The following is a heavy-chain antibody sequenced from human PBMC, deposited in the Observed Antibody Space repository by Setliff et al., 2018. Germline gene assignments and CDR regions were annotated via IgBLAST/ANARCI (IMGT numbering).Heavy chain of an antibody. Sequence: SETLSLTCTVTGGSFDSGTHYWSWIRQPAGQVPEWIGLIQGTGNTNYNPSLQSRAPISIDTSKNQISLKINSLTAADTALYSCAGTPARGTTWLSPFDYWGQGIQVTVSS. V-gene: IGHV4-61*02. CDR1: GGSFDSGTHY. CDR3: AGTPARGTTWLSPFDY. J-gene: IGHJ4*02. CDR2: IQGTGNT. D-gene: IGHD3-9*01.